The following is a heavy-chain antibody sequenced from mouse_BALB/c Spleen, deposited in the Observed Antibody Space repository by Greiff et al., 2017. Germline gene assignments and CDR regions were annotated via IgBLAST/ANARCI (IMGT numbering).Heavy chain of an antibody. CDR3: ARLDDYFPLDY. D-gene: IGHD2-4*01. Sequence: EVKVEESGPGLVKPSQSLSLTCTVTGYSITSDYAWNWIRQFPGNKLEWMGYISYSGSTSYNPSLKSRISITRDTSKNQFFLQLNSVTTEDTATYYCARLDDYFPLDYWGQGTTLTVSS. CDR1: GYSITSDYA. V-gene: IGHV3-2*02. CDR2: ISYSGST. J-gene: IGHJ2*01.